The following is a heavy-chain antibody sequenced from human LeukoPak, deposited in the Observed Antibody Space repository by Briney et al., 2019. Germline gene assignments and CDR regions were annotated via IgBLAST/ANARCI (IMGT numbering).Heavy chain of an antibody. CDR1: GYTFTGYY. CDR2: INPNSGGT. J-gene: IGHJ4*02. CDR3: ARALMPPSTVVVPAAMPGNDY. D-gene: IGHD2-2*01. Sequence: ASVKVSCKASGYTFTGYYMHWVRQAPGQGLEWMGWINPNSGGTNYAQKFQGRVTMTRDTSISTAYMELSRLRSDDTAVYYCARALMPPSTVVVPAAMPGNDYWGQGTLVTVSS. V-gene: IGHV1-2*02.